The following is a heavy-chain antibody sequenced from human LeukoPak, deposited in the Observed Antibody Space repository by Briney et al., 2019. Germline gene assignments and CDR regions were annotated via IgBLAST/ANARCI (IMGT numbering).Heavy chain of an antibody. D-gene: IGHD2-15*01. Sequence: GGGLRLSCAPSVVSFCAYAMCGVSQAPGKRLEGVSAICGGGGGSSYADSVKGRFTISGDKTQNTLYLQLNSLRAEDTALSYCAKGRTGSCYSGVDYWGQGSLVTVSS. J-gene: IGHJ4*02. V-gene: IGHV3-23*01. CDR1: VVSFCAYA. CDR2: ICGGGGGS. CDR3: AKGRTGSCYSGVDY.